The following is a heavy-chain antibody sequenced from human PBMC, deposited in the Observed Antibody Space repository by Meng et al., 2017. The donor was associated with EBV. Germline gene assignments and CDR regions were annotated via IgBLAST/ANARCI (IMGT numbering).Heavy chain of an antibody. J-gene: IGHJ4*02. CDR2: VLPRLGAP. CDR1: GGPFRHYA. D-gene: IGHD3-10*01. V-gene: IGHV1-69*01. CDR3: ASESGRGYTPDY. Sequence: QVQLVQSAAEGXXXXXXVKXSXKTSGGPFRHYAVSWVRRAPGQGLEWLGGVLPRLGAPNYAQKFHGRVTITADESTRTHYMDLRSMRYDDTGVYYCASESGRGYTPDYWGQGTLVTVSS.